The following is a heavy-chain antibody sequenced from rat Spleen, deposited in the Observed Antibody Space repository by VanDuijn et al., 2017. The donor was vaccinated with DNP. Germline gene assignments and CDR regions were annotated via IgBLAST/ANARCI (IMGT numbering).Heavy chain of an antibody. CDR2: ITSSGSDT. CDR3: ARPIYNNHGGFAY. Sequence: EVQLVESGGDLVQPGRSLKLSCVASGFTFNNYWMTWIRQVPGKGLEWFASITSSGSDTYYPDSVKGRFTISRDNAKSTLYLQMNSLRSEDMATYYCARPIYNNHGGFAYWGQGTLVSVSS. V-gene: IGHV5-31*01. CDR1: GFTFNNYW. J-gene: IGHJ3*01. D-gene: IGHD1-10*01.